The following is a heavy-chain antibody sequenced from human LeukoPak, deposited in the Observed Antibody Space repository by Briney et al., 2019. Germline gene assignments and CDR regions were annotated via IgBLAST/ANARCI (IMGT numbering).Heavy chain of an antibody. J-gene: IGHJ4*02. V-gene: IGHV3-9*01. Sequence: GGSLRLSCAASGFTFDDYAMHWVRQAPGKGLEWVSGISWNSGSIGYADSVKGRFTISRDNAKNSLYLQMNSLRAEDTALYYCAKDTEHTATTFWFDYWGQGTLVTVSS. CDR3: AKDTEHTATTFWFDY. D-gene: IGHD4-11*01. CDR1: GFTFDDYA. CDR2: ISWNSGSI.